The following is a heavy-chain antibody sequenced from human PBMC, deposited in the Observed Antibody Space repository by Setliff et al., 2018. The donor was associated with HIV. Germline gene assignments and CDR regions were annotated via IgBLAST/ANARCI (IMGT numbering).Heavy chain of an antibody. CDR2: IYSGGDT. CDR1: GFTVSSNY. J-gene: IGHJ4*02. V-gene: IGHV3-66*02. CDR3: AREPCSGGSCYSGYFDY. Sequence: GSLRLSCAASGFTVSSNYMSWVRQAPGKGLEWVSLIYSGGDTYYADSVKGRFTISRDNSKNMLYLQMNNLRADDTAVYYCAREPCSGGSCYSGYFDYWGQGTLVTVSS. D-gene: IGHD2-15*01.